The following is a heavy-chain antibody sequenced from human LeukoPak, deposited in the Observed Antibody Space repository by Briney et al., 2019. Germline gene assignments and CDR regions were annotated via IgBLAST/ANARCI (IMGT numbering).Heavy chain of an antibody. V-gene: IGHV3-30*18. CDR1: GFTISSHG. CDR3: AKDWGSSGWYNYFDP. CDR2: ISYDGNSE. Sequence: PGTSLRLSCEVSGFTISSHGMHWVRQAPGKGLEWVAMISYDGNSEEYGDSVKGRFTISRDNSKNTLYLQMDSLRAEDTALYYCAKDWGSSGWYNYFDPWGQGTLVTVSS. J-gene: IGHJ5*02. D-gene: IGHD6-19*01.